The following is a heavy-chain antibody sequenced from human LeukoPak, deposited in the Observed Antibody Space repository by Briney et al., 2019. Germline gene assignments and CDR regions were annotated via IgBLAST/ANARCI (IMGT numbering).Heavy chain of an antibody. CDR3: ARGGDILTGYYRFDY. V-gene: IGHV4-59*08. D-gene: IGHD3-9*01. CDR1: GGSINSYY. CDR2: IYYSGST. Sequence: SETLSLTCTVSGGSINSYYWSWIRQPPGKGLEWIGYIYYSGSTNYNPSLKSRVTISVDTSKNQFSLKLSSVTAADTAVYYCARGGDILTGYYRFDYWGQGTLVTVSS. J-gene: IGHJ4*02.